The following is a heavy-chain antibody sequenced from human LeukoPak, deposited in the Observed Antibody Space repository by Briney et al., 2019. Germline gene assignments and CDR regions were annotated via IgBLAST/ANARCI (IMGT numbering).Heavy chain of an antibody. Sequence: SETLSLTCTVSGGSISSYYWSWIRQPPGKGLEWIGYIYYSGSTNYNPSLKSRVTISVDTSKNQFSLKLSSVTAADTAVYYCARDKGLAAAGHWYFDPWGRGTLVTVSS. CDR2: IYYSGST. V-gene: IGHV4-59*01. D-gene: IGHD6-13*01. CDR3: ARDKGLAAAGHWYFDP. J-gene: IGHJ2*01. CDR1: GGSISSYY.